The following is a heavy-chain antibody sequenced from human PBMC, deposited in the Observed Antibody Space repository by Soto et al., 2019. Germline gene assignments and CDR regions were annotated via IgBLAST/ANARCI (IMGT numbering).Heavy chain of an antibody. Sequence: QVQLVQSGAEVKKPGASVKVSCKASGFTFTNYAMHWVRQAPGQRLEWMGWINAGDGNTKYAQKFQGIGTITRDTSAITAYVELSSLRSEDTAVYYCARDHDLIQVAGTVWFDPWGQGTLVTVSS. J-gene: IGHJ5*02. D-gene: IGHD6-19*01. CDR2: INAGDGNT. V-gene: IGHV1-3*01. CDR1: GFTFTNYA. CDR3: ARDHDLIQVAGTVWFDP.